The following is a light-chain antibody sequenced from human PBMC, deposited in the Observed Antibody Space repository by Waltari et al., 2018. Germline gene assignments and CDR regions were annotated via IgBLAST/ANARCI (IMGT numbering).Light chain of an antibody. J-gene: IGLJ1*01. CDR1: PSDVGAYDS. CDR3: CSYAGRYTNYV. V-gene: IGLV2-11*01. Sequence: QSALTQPRSVSGSPGQSVTISCTGTPSDVGAYDSVSWYQQRPGTPPNLIIYVVTERPSGVPDRFSGSKSDNKASLTISGLQADDEADYYCCSYAGRYTNYVFGSGTKVTVL. CDR2: VVT.